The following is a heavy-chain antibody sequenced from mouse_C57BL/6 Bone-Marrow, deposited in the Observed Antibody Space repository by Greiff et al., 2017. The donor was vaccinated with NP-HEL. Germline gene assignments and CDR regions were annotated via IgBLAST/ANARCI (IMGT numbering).Heavy chain of an antibody. CDR1: GYTFTSYG. V-gene: IGHV1-81*01. Sequence: VQWVESGAELARPGASVKLSCKASGYTFTSYGISWVKQRTGQGLEWIGEIYPRSGNTYYNEKFKGKATLTADKSSSTAYMELRSLTSEDSAVYFCANIYYYGRPWGQGTSVTVSS. CDR3: ANIYYYGRP. J-gene: IGHJ4*01. D-gene: IGHD1-1*01. CDR2: IYPRSGNT.